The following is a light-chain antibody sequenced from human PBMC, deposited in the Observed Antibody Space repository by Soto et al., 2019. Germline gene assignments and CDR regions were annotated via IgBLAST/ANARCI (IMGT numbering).Light chain of an antibody. CDR3: CSYTSSSTHV. Sequence: QSALTQPASVSGSPGQSITISCTGTSSDVGGNNFVSWYQQHPGKVPKLMIFHVNRRPSGVSDRFSGSNSGNTASLTISGLQAEDEADYYCCSYTSSSTHVFGSGTHLTVL. CDR2: HVN. J-gene: IGLJ6*01. V-gene: IGLV2-14*03. CDR1: SSDVGGNNF.